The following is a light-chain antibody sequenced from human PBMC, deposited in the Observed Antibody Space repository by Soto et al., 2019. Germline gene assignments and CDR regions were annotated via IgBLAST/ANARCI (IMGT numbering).Light chain of an antibody. CDR3: QQYNNWPTIT. CDR1: QSVSSSY. Sequence: EIVFTQSPGTLSLSPGERATLSCRASQSVSSSYLAWYQQKPGQAPRLLIYGASSRANGIPDRFSGSGSGTDLTLTISRLEPEDFAVYYCQQYNNWPTITFGQGTRLEIK. V-gene: IGKV3-20*01. CDR2: GAS. J-gene: IGKJ5*01.